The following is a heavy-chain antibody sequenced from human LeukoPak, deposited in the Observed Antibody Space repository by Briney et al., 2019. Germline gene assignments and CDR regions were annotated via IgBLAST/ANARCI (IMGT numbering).Heavy chain of an antibody. CDR3: ARGPTHTVGWELLVWPRFDY. CDR1: GYTFTSYY. V-gene: IGHV1-46*01. D-gene: IGHD1-26*01. J-gene: IGHJ4*02. Sequence: ASVKVSCKASGYTFTSYYMHWVRQAPGQGLEWMGLINPSGGSTSYAQKFQGRVTISVDTSKNQFSLKLSSVTAADTAVYYCARGPTHTVGWELLVWPRFDYWGQGTLVTVSS. CDR2: INPSGGST.